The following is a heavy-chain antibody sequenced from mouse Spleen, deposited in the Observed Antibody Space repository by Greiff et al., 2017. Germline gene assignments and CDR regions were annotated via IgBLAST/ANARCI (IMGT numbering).Heavy chain of an antibody. V-gene: IGHV1-53*01. CDR1: GYTFTSYW. CDR2: INPSNGGT. Sequence: VQLQQPGTELVKPGASVKLSCKASGYTFTSYWMHWVKQRPGQGLEWIGNINPSNGGTNYNEKFKSKATLTVDKSSSTAYMQLSSLTSEDSAVYYCARGLGLSYYAMDYWGQGTSVTVSS. D-gene: IGHD3-1*01. J-gene: IGHJ4*01. CDR3: ARGLGLSYYAMDY.